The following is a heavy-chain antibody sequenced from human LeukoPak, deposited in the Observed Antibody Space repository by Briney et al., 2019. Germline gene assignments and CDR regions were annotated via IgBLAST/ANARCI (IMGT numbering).Heavy chain of an antibody. D-gene: IGHD2-2*01. CDR3: ASGDIVVVPAAMHSGYFQH. CDR2: ISAYNGNT. J-gene: IGHJ1*01. CDR1: GYTFTSYG. V-gene: IGHV1-18*01. Sequence: ASVKVSCKASGYTFTSYGISWVRQAPGQGLEWMGWISAYNGNTNYAQKLQGRVTMTTDTSTSTAYMELRSLRSEDTAVYYCASGDIVVVPAAMHSGYFQHWGQGTLVTVSS.